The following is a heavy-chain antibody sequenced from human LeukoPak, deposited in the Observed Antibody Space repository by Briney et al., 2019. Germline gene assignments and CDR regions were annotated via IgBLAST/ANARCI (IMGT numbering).Heavy chain of an antibody. D-gene: IGHD3-10*01. CDR2: TYSNGRT. CDR3: ARVLSGRGSLYDYYYYMDV. Sequence: GGSLRLSCAACGFTVSSNYMSWVRQAPGKGLEWVSVTYSNGRTYYADSVKGRFTISRDISKNTLYLQMNSLRAEDTAVYYCARVLSGRGSLYDYYYYMDVWGKGTTVSISS. J-gene: IGHJ6*03. V-gene: IGHV3-53*01. CDR1: GFTVSSNY.